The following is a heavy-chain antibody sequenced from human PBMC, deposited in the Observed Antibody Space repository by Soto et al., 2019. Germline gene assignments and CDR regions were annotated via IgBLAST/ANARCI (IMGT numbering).Heavy chain of an antibody. D-gene: IGHD1-1*01. CDR2: IYYSGST. CDR3: ARHRGENVPYGLDV. CDR1: GGSISSSSYY. Sequence: KTSETLSLTCTVSGGSISSSSYYWGWIRQPPGKGLEWIGSIYYSGSTYYNPALKSRVTISVDTSKNQFSLKLSSVTAEDTAVYYCARHRGENVPYGLDVWGQGTTVT. J-gene: IGHJ6*02. V-gene: IGHV4-39*01.